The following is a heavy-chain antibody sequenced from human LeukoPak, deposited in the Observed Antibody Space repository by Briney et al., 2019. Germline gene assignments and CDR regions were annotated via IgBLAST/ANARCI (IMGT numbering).Heavy chain of an antibody. Sequence: GGSLRLSCAASGFTFSSYVMHWVRQAPGKGLEWVAIISYDGSNEYYADSVKGRFTISRDNSKNTLYLQMNSLRAEDTAVYYCASSLWFGEPNWGQGTMVTVSS. J-gene: IGHJ3*01. D-gene: IGHD3-10*01. CDR1: GFTFSSYV. CDR2: ISYDGSNE. V-gene: IGHV3-30*04. CDR3: ASSLWFGEPN.